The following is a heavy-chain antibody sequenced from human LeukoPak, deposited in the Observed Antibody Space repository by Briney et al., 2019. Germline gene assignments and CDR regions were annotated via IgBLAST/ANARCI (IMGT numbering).Heavy chain of an antibody. CDR3: AKKAQYNGNYPLDY. CDR1: GFSFSDAV. Sequence: GGSLRLSCAGSGFSFSDAVMSWVRQAPGKGLEWVSGTSDRGDYTYYADSVKGRFTISRDNSKNTLYLQMNSLRAEDTALYFCAKKAQYNGNYPLDYWGQGTLVTVSS. J-gene: IGHJ4*02. V-gene: IGHV3-23*01. D-gene: IGHD1-26*01. CDR2: TSDRGDYT.